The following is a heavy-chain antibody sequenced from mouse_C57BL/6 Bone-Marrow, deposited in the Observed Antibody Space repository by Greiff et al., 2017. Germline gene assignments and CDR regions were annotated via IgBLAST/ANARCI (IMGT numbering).Heavy chain of an antibody. V-gene: IGHV1-19*01. J-gene: IGHJ2*01. CDR2: INPYNGGT. D-gene: IGHD2-3*01. Sequence: EVKLMESGPVLVKPGASVKMSCKASGYTFTDYYMNWVKQSHGKSLEWIGVINPYNGGTSYNQKFKGKATLTVDKSSSTAYMELNSLTSEDSAVYYCARLDDGYPFDYWGQGTTLTVSS. CDR3: ARLDDGYPFDY. CDR1: GYTFTDYY.